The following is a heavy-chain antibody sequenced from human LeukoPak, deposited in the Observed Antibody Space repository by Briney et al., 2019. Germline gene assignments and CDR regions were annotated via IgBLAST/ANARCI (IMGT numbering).Heavy chain of an antibody. CDR1: GFTITTYA. J-gene: IGHJ4*02. V-gene: IGHV3-53*01. CDR2: VYTGGGT. D-gene: IGHD3-22*01. CDR3: TRSGYRHPYHFES. Sequence: GGSLRLSCVASGFTITTYAMGWVRQAPGKGLEWVSVVYTGGGTDHADSVKGRFTISRDNSKNTLSLQMNSLRADDTAIYYCTRSGYRHPYHFESWGQGTLVIVSS.